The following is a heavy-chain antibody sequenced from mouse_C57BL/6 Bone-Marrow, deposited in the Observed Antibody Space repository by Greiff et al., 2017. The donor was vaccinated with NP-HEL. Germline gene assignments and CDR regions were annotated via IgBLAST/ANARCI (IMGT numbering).Heavy chain of an antibody. CDR2: IDPNSGGT. CDR3: ARGGYGSSSEYFDD. Sequence: VQLQQPGAELVKPGASVKLSCKASGYTFTSYWMHWVKQRPGRGLEWIGRIDPNSGGTKYNEQFKSKATLTVDTPSSTAYMQLSSLTSEYSAVYNCARGGYGSSSEYFDDWGQGTTLTVSS. J-gene: IGHJ2*01. CDR1: GYTFTSYW. D-gene: IGHD1-1*01. V-gene: IGHV1-72*01.